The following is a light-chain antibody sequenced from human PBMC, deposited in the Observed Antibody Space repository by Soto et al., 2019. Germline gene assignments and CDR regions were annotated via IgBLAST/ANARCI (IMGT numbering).Light chain of an antibody. CDR1: QSISSNF. CDR2: GAS. CDR3: QQYGSSPLT. V-gene: IGKV3-20*01. J-gene: IGKJ4*01. Sequence: EIVLTQSPGTLSLSPGERATHSCRASQSISSNFLAWYQQKPGQAPRLLIYGASSRATGIPDRFSGSGSGTDFTLTISRLEPEDFAVYSCQQYGSSPLTFGGGTKVDIK.